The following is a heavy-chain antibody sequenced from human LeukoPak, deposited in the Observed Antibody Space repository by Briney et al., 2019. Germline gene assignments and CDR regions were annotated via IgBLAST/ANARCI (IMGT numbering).Heavy chain of an antibody. CDR1: GGSINNYY. CDR3: ARVSVHGYSDY. J-gene: IGHJ4*02. CDR2: IFYTGSS. D-gene: IGHD2-8*01. Sequence: PSETLSLTCTVSGGSINNYYWTWIRQPPGKGLEWIGYIFYTGSSKYNPSLKSRVTISVDTSNNQFSLKLISVTAADTAVYYCARVSVHGYSDYWGQGTLVTVSS. V-gene: IGHV4-59*01.